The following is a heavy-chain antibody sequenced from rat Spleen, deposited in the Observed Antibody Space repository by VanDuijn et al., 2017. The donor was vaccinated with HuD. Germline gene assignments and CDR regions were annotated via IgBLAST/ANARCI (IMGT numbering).Heavy chain of an antibody. Sequence: QVELKESGPGLVQPSRTLSLTCTVSGFSLTSYGVSWVRQSPGKGLEWVGVMWRSGSTEYNSALKSRLSISRDTSKNHIFLKMNSLQSEDTTTYYCARAPGNGYVMDAWGQGASVTVSS. J-gene: IGHJ4*01. D-gene: IGHD5-1*01. CDR1: GFSLTSYG. CDR2: MWRSGST. V-gene: IGHV2-45*01. CDR3: ARAPGNGYVMDA.